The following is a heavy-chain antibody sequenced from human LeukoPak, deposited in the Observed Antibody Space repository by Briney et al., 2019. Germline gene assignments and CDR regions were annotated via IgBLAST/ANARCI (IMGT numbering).Heavy chain of an antibody. Sequence: SETLSLTCTVSGGSISSYYWSWIRQPAGKGLEWIGRIYTSGSTNYNPSLKSRVTMSVDTSKSQFSLKLSSVTAADTAVYYCARERRNYYDSSGYYDWGQGTLVTVSS. D-gene: IGHD3-22*01. CDR2: IYTSGST. V-gene: IGHV4-4*07. J-gene: IGHJ4*02. CDR1: GGSISSYY. CDR3: ARERRNYYDSSGYYD.